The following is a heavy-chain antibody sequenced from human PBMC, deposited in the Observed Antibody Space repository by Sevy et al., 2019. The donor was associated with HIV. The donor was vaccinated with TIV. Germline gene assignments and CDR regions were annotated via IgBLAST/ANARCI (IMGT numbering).Heavy chain of an antibody. Sequence: GESLKISCKGSGYSFTSYWVGWVRQMPGKGLECLGIIYPGDSDITYSPSFQGQVTISADKSISTAYLQWRNLKASDTAMYYCARGPGPAPSFDYWGQGTLVTVSS. CDR3: ARGPGPAPSFDY. V-gene: IGHV5-51*01. CDR1: GYSFTSYW. CDR2: IYPGDSDI. J-gene: IGHJ4*02.